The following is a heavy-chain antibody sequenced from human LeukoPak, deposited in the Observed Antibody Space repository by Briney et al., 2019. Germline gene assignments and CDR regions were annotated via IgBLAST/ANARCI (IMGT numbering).Heavy chain of an antibody. CDR1: GDSVSSISGG. J-gene: IGHJ5*02. CDR3: VRDLGPGRAFWFDP. Sequence: SQTLSLTFAISGDSVSSISGGWNWIRQSPSRGLEWLGRTYYRSRWYTDYAIFVESRITINSDTSKNQFSLQLNSVTPEDTAVYYCVRDLGPGRAFWFDPWGHGTLVTVSS. D-gene: IGHD3-10*01. CDR2: TYYRSRWYT. V-gene: IGHV6-1*01.